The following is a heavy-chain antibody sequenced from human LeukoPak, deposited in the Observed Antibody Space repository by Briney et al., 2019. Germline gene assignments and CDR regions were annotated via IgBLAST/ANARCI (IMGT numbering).Heavy chain of an antibody. CDR1: GFTLSDNW. J-gene: IGHJ3*02. CDR2: IKKDGSEK. CDR3: ARDHSYSGYDFSYAFDI. V-gene: IGHV3-7*03. Sequence: GGSLRLPCAASGFTLSDNWMSWVRQAPGKGLEWVVNIKKDGSEKYNVDAVKGRFTISRDNAKNSLYLQMNSLRAEDTAVYYCARDHSYSGYDFSYAFDIWGQGTMVTVSS. D-gene: IGHD5-12*01.